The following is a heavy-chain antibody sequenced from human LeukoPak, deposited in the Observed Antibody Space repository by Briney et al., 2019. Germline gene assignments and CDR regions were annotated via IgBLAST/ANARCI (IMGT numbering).Heavy chain of an antibody. D-gene: IGHD7-27*01. V-gene: IGHV4-4*07. CDR1: GGSISSYY. CDR2: IYTNGST. Sequence: PSETLSLTCTASGGSISSYYWSWIRQPAGKGLEWIGRIYTNGSTNYNPSLKSRVTMSVDASKNQFSLKLSSVTAADTAVYYCARSRPPGGFDPWGQGTLVTVSS. CDR3: ARSRPPGGFDP. J-gene: IGHJ5*02.